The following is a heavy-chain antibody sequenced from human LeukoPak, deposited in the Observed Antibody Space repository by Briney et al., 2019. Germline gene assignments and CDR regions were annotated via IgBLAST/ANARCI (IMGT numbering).Heavy chain of an antibody. CDR1: GFTFSDHY. D-gene: IGHD5/OR15-5a*01. CDR3: GRWSTGRYGMDV. Sequence: GGSLRLSCVGSGFTFSDHYIDWVRQAPGKGLECFVRFRDKSKSYTIEYAASVRGRFTISRDDSKSSVYLQMHSLKTEDTAVYYCGRWSTGRYGMDVWGQGTTVTVSS. V-gene: IGHV3-72*01. J-gene: IGHJ6*02. CDR2: FRDKSKSYTI.